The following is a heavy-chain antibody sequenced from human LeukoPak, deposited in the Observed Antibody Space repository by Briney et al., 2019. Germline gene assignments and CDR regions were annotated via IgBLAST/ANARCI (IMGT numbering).Heavy chain of an antibody. V-gene: IGHV4-38-2*01. Sequence: SETLSLTCAVSGFSISSGYYWGWIRQPPGKGLEWIGSIYHTGSTYYNPSLKSRVTISVDTSKNQFSLKLSSVTAADTAVYYCARLQGYWCFDLWGRGTLVTVSS. CDR2: IYHTGST. CDR1: GFSISSGYY. J-gene: IGHJ2*01. CDR3: ARLQGYWCFDL.